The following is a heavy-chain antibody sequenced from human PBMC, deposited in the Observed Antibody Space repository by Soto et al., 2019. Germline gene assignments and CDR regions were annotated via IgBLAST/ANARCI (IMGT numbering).Heavy chain of an antibody. Sequence: ASVKVSCKASGYTFTSYGINWVRQAPGQGLEWMGWISAYNGNTNYAQKLQGRVTMTRNTSICTAYMELSSLRSEDTAVYYCERGSGLHLGELSSPFDYWGQGTLVTGSS. V-gene: IGHV1-18*01. D-gene: IGHD3-16*02. CDR1: GYTFTSYG. J-gene: IGHJ4*02. CDR2: ISAYNGNT. CDR3: ERGSGLHLGELSSPFDY.